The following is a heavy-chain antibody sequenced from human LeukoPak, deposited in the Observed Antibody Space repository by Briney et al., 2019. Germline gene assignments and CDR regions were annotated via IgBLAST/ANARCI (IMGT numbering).Heavy chain of an antibody. Sequence: PGGSLRLSCAASGFTFRSYWMDWVRQAPGKGLEWVANIKQDGSELYYVDSVKGRSTISRDNTKNSLFLHMSSLRAEDTAVYYCSKWKAIVLVPAARSPIDYWGQGTLVTVSS. D-gene: IGHD2-2*01. J-gene: IGHJ4*02. CDR2: IKQDGSEL. V-gene: IGHV3-7*03. CDR1: GFTFRSYW. CDR3: SKWKAIVLVPAARSPIDY.